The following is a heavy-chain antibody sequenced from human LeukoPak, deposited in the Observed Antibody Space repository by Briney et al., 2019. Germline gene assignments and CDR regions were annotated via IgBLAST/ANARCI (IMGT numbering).Heavy chain of an antibody. CDR3: ARVKAVAGTFWFDH. CDR2: IYYSGST. D-gene: IGHD6-19*01. J-gene: IGHJ5*02. Sequence: SETLSLTCTVSGGSISSYYWSWLRQPPGKGLEWIGYIYYSGSTNYNPSLKSRVTISVDTSKNQFSLKPSSVTAADTAVYYCARVKAVAGTFWFDHWGQGTLVTVSS. V-gene: IGHV4-59*01. CDR1: GGSISSYY.